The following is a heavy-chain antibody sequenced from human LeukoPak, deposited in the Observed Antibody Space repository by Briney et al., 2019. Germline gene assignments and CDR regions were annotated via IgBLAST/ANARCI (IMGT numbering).Heavy chain of an antibody. Sequence: GGSLRLSCAASGFTFSSYEMNWVRQAPGKGLEWVSYISSSGSTKYYADSVKGRFTISRDNAKNSLFLQMNSLRAEDTAVYYCAREPSDFWSAYYNGSSFDYWGQGTLVTVSS. CDR1: GFTFSSYE. V-gene: IGHV3-48*03. D-gene: IGHD3-3*01. CDR2: ISSSGSTK. CDR3: AREPSDFWSAYYNGSSFDY. J-gene: IGHJ4*02.